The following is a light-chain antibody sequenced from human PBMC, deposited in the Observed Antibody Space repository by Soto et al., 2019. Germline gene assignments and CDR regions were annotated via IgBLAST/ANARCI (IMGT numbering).Light chain of an antibody. CDR2: GAS. Sequence: EIVLTQSPVTLSLSPGEGATLSCKASQSISSNLAWYQQKPGQAPRLLISGASTRATGIPARFSGSGSGTEFTLTISSLQSEDFAVYYCQQYNSWPWTFGQGTKVDIK. V-gene: IGKV3-15*01. J-gene: IGKJ1*01. CDR3: QQYNSWPWT. CDR1: QSISSN.